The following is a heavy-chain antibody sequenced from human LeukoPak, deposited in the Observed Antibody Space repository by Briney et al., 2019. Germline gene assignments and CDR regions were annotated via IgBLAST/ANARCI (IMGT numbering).Heavy chain of an antibody. Sequence: GGSLRLSCAASKFTFSSYGMHWVRQAPGKGLEWVAVISYDGSNKYYADSVKGRFTISRDNSKNTLYLQMNSLRAEDTAVYYCAKVTTSVSPFDYWGQGTLVTVSS. V-gene: IGHV3-30*18. D-gene: IGHD4-11*01. CDR2: ISYDGSNK. CDR3: AKVTTSVSPFDY. J-gene: IGHJ4*02. CDR1: KFTFSSYG.